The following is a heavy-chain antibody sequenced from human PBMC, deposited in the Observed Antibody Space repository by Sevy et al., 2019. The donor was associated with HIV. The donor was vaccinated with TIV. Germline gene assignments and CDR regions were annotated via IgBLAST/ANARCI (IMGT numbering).Heavy chain of an antibody. D-gene: IGHD1-26*01. CDR1: GFTFGDYA. V-gene: IGHV3-49*04. Sequence: GGSLRLSCTASGFTFGDYAMSWVRQAPGKGLEWVGFIRSKAYGGTTEYAASVKGSFTISRNDSKSIAYMQRNSLKTEEPAVYYCTRFHSYSGSYWGIYYYYYGMDVWGQGTTVTVSS. CDR3: TRFHSYSGSYWGIYYYYYGMDV. J-gene: IGHJ6*02. CDR2: IRSKAYGGTT.